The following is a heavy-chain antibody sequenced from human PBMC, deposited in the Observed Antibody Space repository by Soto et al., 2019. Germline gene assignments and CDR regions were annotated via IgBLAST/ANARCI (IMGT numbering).Heavy chain of an antibody. CDR2: ISTNGGST. J-gene: IGHJ4*02. V-gene: IGHV3-64D*06. D-gene: IGHD3-22*01. Sequence: GGSLRLSCSASGFTFSSYAMHWVRQAPGKGLEYISSISTNGGSTHYADSVKGRFTISRDNSKNTQYLQMSSLRADDTAVYYCVKGEYYYDSSGYYPFDYWGQGTLVTVSS. CDR1: GFTFSSYA. CDR3: VKGEYYYDSSGYYPFDY.